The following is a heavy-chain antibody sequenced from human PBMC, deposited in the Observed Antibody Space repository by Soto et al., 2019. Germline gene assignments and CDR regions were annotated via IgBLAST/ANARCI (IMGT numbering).Heavy chain of an antibody. CDR1: GFSFSNYA. CDR2: ISGSGSPT. D-gene: IGHD2-2*01. Sequence: PGGSLRLSCAASGFSFSNYAMTWVRQAPGKGLEWVSVISGSGSPTYYADSVKGRFTISRDNSKNTLYLQMSSLRAEDTAMYYCARRKYCSSTTCFDNWGQGTLVTVSS. J-gene: IGHJ4*02. V-gene: IGHV3-23*01. CDR3: ARRKYCSSTTCFDN.